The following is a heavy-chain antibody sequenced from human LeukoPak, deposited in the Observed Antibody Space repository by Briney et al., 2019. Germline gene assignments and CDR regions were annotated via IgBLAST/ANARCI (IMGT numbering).Heavy chain of an antibody. CDR3: ARGYDFWSGYYPYGMDV. Sequence: GGSLRLSCAASGFTFSSYGMHWVRQAPGKGLEWVAVIWYDGSNKCYADSVKGRFTISRDNSKNTLYLQMNSLRAEDTAVYYCARGYDFWSGYYPYGMDVWGQGTTVTVSS. CDR1: GFTFSSYG. V-gene: IGHV3-33*01. CDR2: IWYDGSNK. J-gene: IGHJ6*02. D-gene: IGHD3-3*01.